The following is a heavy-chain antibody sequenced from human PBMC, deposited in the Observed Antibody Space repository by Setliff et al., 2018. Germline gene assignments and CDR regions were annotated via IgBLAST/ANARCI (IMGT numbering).Heavy chain of an antibody. V-gene: IGHV1-69*05. D-gene: IGHD1-26*01. Sequence: GASVKVSCKASGGTFSSYAISWVRQAPGQGLEWMGGIIPIFGTANYAQKFQGRVTITTDESTSTAYMELSSLRSEDTAVYYCAREWGDAFDIWGQGTMVTVSS. CDR3: AREWGDAFDI. CDR1: GGTFSSYA. CDR2: IIPIFGTA. J-gene: IGHJ3*02.